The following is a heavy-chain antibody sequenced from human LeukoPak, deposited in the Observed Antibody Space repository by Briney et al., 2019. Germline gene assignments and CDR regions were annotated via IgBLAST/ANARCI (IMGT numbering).Heavy chain of an antibody. J-gene: IGHJ5*02. CDR1: GYTFTSYD. D-gene: IGHD4-11*01. CDR3: ARDRVTTECRFDP. V-gene: IGHV1-46*01. Sequence: GASVKVSCKASGYTFTSYDINWVRQAPGQGLEWMGIINPSGGSTSYAQKFQGRVTMTRDTSTSTVYMELSSLRSEDTAVYYCARDRVTTECRFDPWGQGTLVTVSS. CDR2: INPSGGST.